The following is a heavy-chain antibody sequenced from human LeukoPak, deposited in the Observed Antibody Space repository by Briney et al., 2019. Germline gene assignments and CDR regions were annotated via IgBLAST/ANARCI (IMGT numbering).Heavy chain of an antibody. CDR2: IGTSSNNI. J-gene: IGHJ4*02. CDR3: ASGTVGNYALDY. D-gene: IGHD1-7*01. CDR1: GFTFSRYN. Sequence: PGRSLRLSCAASGFTFSRYNMNWVRQAPGKGLEWVSSIGTSSNNIYYTDSVKGRFTISRDNAKNSLYLQVDSLRVEDTAVYFCASGTVGNYALDYWGQGTLVTVSS. V-gene: IGHV3-21*01.